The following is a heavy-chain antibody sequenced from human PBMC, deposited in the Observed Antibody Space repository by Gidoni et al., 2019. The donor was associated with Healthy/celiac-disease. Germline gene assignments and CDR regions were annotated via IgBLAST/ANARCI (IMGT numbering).Heavy chain of an antibody. V-gene: IGHV4-39*01. J-gene: IGHJ4*02. CDR3: ARHAAGNFDY. CDR2: IYYSGST. D-gene: IGHD1-1*01. Sequence: QLQLQESGPGLVKPSETLSLTCTGSGGSISSSSYYWGWIRQPPGKGLEWIGSIYYSGSTYYNPSLKSRVTISVDTSKNQFSLKLSSVTAADTAVYYCARHAAGNFDYWGQGTLVTVSS. CDR1: GGSISSSSYY.